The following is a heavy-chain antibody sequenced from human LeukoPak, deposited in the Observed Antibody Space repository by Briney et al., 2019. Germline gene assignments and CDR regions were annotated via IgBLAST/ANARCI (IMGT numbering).Heavy chain of an antibody. V-gene: IGHV3-23*01. J-gene: IGHJ4*02. Sequence: GGSLRLSCAVSRFAFSNYGMSWVRQAPGKGLEWVSAISGSGGSTYYADSVKGRFTISRDNSKNTLYLQMNSLRAEDTALYYCAKSSYYDTSGSYREYYFDYWGQGALVTVSS. CDR1: RFAFSNYG. CDR3: AKSSYYDTSGSYREYYFDY. D-gene: IGHD3-22*01. CDR2: ISGSGGST.